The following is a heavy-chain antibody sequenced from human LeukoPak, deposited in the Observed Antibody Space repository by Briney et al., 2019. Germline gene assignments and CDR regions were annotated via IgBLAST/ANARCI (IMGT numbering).Heavy chain of an antibody. D-gene: IGHD6-13*01. Sequence: GGSLRLSCAGSGFPFSSYPISWVRQPPGKGLEWVSAITASGDSTYSADSVKGRFTISRDNAKNSLYLQMNSLRAEDTAVYYCARRESSNVGGWFDPWGQGTLVTVSS. CDR2: ITASGDST. V-gene: IGHV3-23*01. J-gene: IGHJ5*02. CDR3: ARRESSNVGGWFDP. CDR1: GFPFSSYP.